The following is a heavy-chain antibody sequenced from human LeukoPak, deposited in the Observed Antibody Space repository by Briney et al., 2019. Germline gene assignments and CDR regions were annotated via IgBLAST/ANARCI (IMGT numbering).Heavy chain of an antibody. CDR2: INQYGSER. Sequence: GGSLRLSCAASGITSSSYFMTWIRQSPEKGLEWVANINQYGSERNYLDSVTGRFTISRDNAKNSLYLQMNSLRAEDTALYYCARGVQALATYQGAFDIWGQGTMVTVSS. V-gene: IGHV3-7*01. CDR1: GITSSSYF. CDR3: ARGVQALATYQGAFDI. J-gene: IGHJ3*02. D-gene: IGHD5-12*01.